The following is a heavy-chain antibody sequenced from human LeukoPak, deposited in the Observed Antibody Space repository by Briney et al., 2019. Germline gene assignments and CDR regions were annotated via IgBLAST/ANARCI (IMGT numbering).Heavy chain of an antibody. D-gene: IGHD2-2*01. CDR2: IYYSGST. CDR1: GGSISSYY. V-gene: IGHV4-59*01. Sequence: SETLSLTCTVSGGSISSYYWGWIRQPPGKGLEWIGYIYYSGSTNYNPSLKSRVTISVDTSKNQFSLKLSSVTAADTAVYYCARQAVPAAKKNWFDPWGQGTLVTVSS. CDR3: ARQAVPAAKKNWFDP. J-gene: IGHJ5*02.